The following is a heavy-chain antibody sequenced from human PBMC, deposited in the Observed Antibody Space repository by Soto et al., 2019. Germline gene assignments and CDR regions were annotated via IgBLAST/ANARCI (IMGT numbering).Heavy chain of an antibody. CDR1: GGTFSNYT. V-gene: IGHV1-69*01. CDR3: ARSSPYIVVRKPTGNQDYYGMEV. D-gene: IGHD2-2*01. Sequence: QVHLVQSGAEVKKPGSSVKVFCKASGGTFSNYTISWVRQAPGQGLEWMGGIIPVFGTTDYEQKFQGRVTITADGSTSTAYMKLSSLRSAATAVYYCARSSPYIVVRKPTGNQDYYGMEVWGQGTTVTVYS. CDR2: IIPVFGTT. J-gene: IGHJ6*02.